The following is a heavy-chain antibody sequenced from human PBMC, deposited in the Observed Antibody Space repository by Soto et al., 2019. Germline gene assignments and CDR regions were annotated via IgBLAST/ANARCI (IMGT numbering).Heavy chain of an antibody. Sequence: ASVKASCKASGFTFTSSAMQWVRHARGQRLEWIGWIVVGSGNTNYAQKFQERVTITRDMSTSTAYMELSSLRSEDTAVYYCAAVSFSNGDYNYFDYWGQGTLVTVSS. V-gene: IGHV1-58*02. J-gene: IGHJ4*02. CDR3: AAVSFSNGDYNYFDY. CDR1: GFTFTSSA. D-gene: IGHD4-17*01. CDR2: IVVGSGNT.